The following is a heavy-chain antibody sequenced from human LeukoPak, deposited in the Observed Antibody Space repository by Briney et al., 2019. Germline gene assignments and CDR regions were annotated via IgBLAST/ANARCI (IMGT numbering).Heavy chain of an antibody. CDR1: GFTFSSYA. V-gene: IGHV3-23*01. CDR3: AKRGSGSCLDY. Sequence: GGSLRLSCAASGFTFSSYAMSWVRQAPGKGLEWVSTISGSGDSTYYADSVKGRFTISRDNSKNTLYLQMNSLRAEDTAVYYCAKRGSGSCLDYWGQGTLVTVSS. D-gene: IGHD1-26*01. J-gene: IGHJ4*02. CDR2: ISGSGDST.